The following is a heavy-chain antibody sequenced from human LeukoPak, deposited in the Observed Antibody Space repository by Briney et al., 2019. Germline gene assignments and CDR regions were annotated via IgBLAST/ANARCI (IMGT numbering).Heavy chain of an antibody. CDR2: ISNSGYNT. CDR3: ARHDGSSFIYYIDH. D-gene: IGHD1-26*01. Sequence: GGSLRLSCAASGFTVTSCAMSWVRQAPGKGLEWVSTISNSGYNTWYADSVKGRFTISRDNSQNTLYLQMSGLRAEDTALYYCARHDGSSFIYYIDHWGQGALVTVSS. CDR1: GFTVTSCA. V-gene: IGHV3-23*01. J-gene: IGHJ4*02.